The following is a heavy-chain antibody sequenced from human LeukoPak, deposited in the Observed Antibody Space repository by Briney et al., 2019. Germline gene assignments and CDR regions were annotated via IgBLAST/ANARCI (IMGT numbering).Heavy chain of an antibody. CDR3: ARACPGRRDGDKL. Sequence: GGSLRLSCAASGFTFSSYEMNWVRQAPGKGLEWVSDISSSGSSIYYAGSVKGRFTISRDNAKNTLYLQMNSLRAEDTAVYYCARACPGRRDGDKLWGQGTLVTVSS. V-gene: IGHV3-48*03. J-gene: IGHJ4*01. CDR1: GFTFSSYE. CDR2: ISSSGSSI. D-gene: IGHD5-24*01.